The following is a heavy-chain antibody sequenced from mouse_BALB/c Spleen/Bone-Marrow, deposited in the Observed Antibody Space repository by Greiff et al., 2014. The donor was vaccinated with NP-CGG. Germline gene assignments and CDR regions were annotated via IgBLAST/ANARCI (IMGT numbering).Heavy chain of an antibody. CDR3: ARNGYYVYYAMDY. CDR1: GFNIKDTY. J-gene: IGHJ4*01. CDR2: IDPANGNT. V-gene: IGHV14-3*02. Sequence: EVKLEESGAELVKPGASVKLSCTASGFNIKDTYMHWVKQRPEQGLEWIGRIDPANGNTKYDPKFQGKATITADTSSNTAYLQLSSLTSEDTAVYYCARNGYYVYYAMDYWGQGTSVTVSS. D-gene: IGHD2-3*01.